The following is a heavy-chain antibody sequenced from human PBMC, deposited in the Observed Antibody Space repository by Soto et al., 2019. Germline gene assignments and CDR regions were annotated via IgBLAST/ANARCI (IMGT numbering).Heavy chain of an antibody. CDR3: AESQQPLPHEVYYYYGMDV. Sequence: EVQLVESGGGLVKPGGSLRLSCAASGFTFSSYSMNWVRQAPGKGLEWVSSISSSSSYIYYADSVKGRFTISRDNAKNSLYLQMNSLRAEDTAVYYCAESQQPLPHEVYYYYGMDVWGQGTTVTVSS. J-gene: IGHJ6*02. D-gene: IGHD6-13*01. V-gene: IGHV3-21*01. CDR2: ISSSSSYI. CDR1: GFTFSSYS.